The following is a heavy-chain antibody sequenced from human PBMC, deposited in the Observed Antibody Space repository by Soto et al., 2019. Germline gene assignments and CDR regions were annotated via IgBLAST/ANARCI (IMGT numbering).Heavy chain of an antibody. CDR1: GFTFSGDS. D-gene: IGHD3-10*02. V-gene: IGHV3-21*01. J-gene: IGHJ6*02. Sequence: GGSLRLSCAASGFTFSGDSMNWVRQAPGKGLEWVASISTTSTYIYYADSVKGRFTISRDNAKNSLHLQMNSLRAEDTAVYYCVRDYVMDVWGQGTTVTV. CDR3: VRDYVMDV. CDR2: ISTTSTYI.